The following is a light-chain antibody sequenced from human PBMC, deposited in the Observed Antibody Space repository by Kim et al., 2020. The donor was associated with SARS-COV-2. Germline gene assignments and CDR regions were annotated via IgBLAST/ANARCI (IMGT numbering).Light chain of an antibody. J-gene: IGLJ3*02. V-gene: IGLV2-14*01. CDR1: SSDVGCYNY. CDR2: DVS. Sequence: QSVLTPPASVSGSPGQSITISCTGTSSDVGCYNYVSWYQQHPGKAPKLMIYDVSKRPSGVSNRFSGSKSGNTASLTISGLQAEDEADYYCSSYTSSSTWVFGGGPQLTVL. CDR3: SSYTSSSTWV.